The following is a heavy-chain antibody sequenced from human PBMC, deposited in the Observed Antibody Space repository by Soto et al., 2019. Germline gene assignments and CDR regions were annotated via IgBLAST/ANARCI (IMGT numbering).Heavy chain of an antibody. V-gene: IGHV1-18*01. D-gene: IGHD2-15*01. J-gene: IGHJ4*02. CDR3: ARSDVSYCSGGSCSLAY. CDR2: ISAYNGNT. CDR1: GYTFTSYG. Sequence: QVQLVRSGAEVKKPGASVKVSCKASGYTFTSYGISWVRQAPGQGLEWMGWISAYNGNTNYAQKLQGRVTMTTDTSTSTPYMELRSLRSDDTAVYYCARSDVSYCSGGSCSLAYWGQGTLVTVSS.